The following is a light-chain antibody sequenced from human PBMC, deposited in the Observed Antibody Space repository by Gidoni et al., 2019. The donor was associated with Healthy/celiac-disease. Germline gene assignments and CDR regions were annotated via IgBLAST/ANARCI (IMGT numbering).Light chain of an antibody. CDR1: SSNIGSNY. V-gene: IGLV1-47*01. CDR2: RNN. Sequence: QSVLTQPPSASGTPGQRVTISCSGSSSNIGSNYGYWYQQLPGTAPKLLIYRNNPRPSGVPDRFSGSKSGTSASLAISGLRSEDEADYYCAAWDDSLSGPSVVFGGGTKLTVL. CDR3: AAWDDSLSGPSVV. J-gene: IGLJ2*01.